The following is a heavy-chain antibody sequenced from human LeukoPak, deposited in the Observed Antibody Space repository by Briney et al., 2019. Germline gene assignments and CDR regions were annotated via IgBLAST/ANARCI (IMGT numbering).Heavy chain of an antibody. V-gene: IGHV4-39*01. CDR1: GGSISSSSYY. CDR3: ARRGDFGVVPTYYFDY. CDR2: IYYSGST. D-gene: IGHD3-3*01. Sequence: SETLSLTCTVSGGSISSSSYYRGWIRQPPGKGLEWIGSIYYSGSTYYNPSLKSRVTISVDTSKNQFSLKLSSVTAADTAVYYCARRGDFGVVPTYYFDYWGQGTLVTVSS. J-gene: IGHJ4*02.